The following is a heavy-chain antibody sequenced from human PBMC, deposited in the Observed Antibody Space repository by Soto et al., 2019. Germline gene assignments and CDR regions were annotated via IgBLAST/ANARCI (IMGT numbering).Heavy chain of an antibody. CDR2: INPNSGGT. Sequence: ASVKVSCKASGYTFTDYYIHWVRQAPGQGLEWMGWINPNSGGTNYAQKFQGWVTMTRDTSISTAYMELSRLRSDDTAVYYCARSTIFGVVNNNWFDPWGQGTLVTVSS. CDR1: GYTFTDYY. V-gene: IGHV1-2*04. CDR3: ARSTIFGVVNNNWFDP. D-gene: IGHD3-3*01. J-gene: IGHJ5*02.